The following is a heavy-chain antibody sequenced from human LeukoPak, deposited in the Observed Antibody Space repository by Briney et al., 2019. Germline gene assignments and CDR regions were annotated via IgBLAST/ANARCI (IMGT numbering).Heavy chain of an antibody. CDR3: ARANTYYYGPTYYYYGMDV. Sequence: GGSLRLSCAASGFTFSSYAMHWVRQAPGKGLEWAAVISYDGSNKYYADSVKGRFTISRDNSKNTLYLQMNSLRAEDTAVYYCARANTYYYGPTYYYYGMDVWGQGTTVTVPS. CDR2: ISYDGSNK. D-gene: IGHD3-10*01. CDR1: GFTFSSYA. V-gene: IGHV3-30-3*01. J-gene: IGHJ6*02.